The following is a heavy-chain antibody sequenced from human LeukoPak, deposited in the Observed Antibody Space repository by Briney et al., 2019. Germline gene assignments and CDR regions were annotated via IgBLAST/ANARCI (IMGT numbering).Heavy chain of an antibody. D-gene: IGHD4-17*01. CDR1: GFTFSSYA. CDR3: VKDLAYDYGDPNFDY. V-gene: IGHV3-64D*09. J-gene: IGHJ4*02. CDR2: ISSNGGST. Sequence: GGSLRLSCSASGFTFSSYATHWVRQAPGKGLEYVSAISSNGGSTYYADSVKGRFTISRDNSKNTLYLQMSSLRAEDTAVYYCVKDLAYDYGDPNFDYWGQGTLVTVSS.